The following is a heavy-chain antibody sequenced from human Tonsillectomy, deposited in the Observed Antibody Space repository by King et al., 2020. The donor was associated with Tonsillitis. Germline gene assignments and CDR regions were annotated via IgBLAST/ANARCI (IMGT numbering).Heavy chain of an antibody. J-gene: IGHJ4*02. CDR3: ARGEPGTYFDY. D-gene: IGHD3/OR15-3a*01. Sequence: VQLVESGGGLVQPGGSLRLSCAASGFTVSSNYMSWVRQAPGKGLEGVSVIYSGGSTYYADSVKGRFTISRHNSKNTLYLQMNSLRAEDTAVYYCARGEPGTYFDYWGQGTLVTVSS. CDR1: GFTVSSNY. CDR2: IYSGGST. V-gene: IGHV3-53*04.